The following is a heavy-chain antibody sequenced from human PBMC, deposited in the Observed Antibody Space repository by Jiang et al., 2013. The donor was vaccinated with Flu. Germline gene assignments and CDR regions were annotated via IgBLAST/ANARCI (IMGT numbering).Heavy chain of an antibody. Sequence: VQLLESGGGLVQAGGSLRLSCVVSGVTFSNAWMNWVRQAPGKGLEWVSAISGSGGSTNYADSAKGRFTISRDNSKNTLYLQMNSLRAEDTAVYYCAKGTCSNITCYRPKPDYWGQGTLVTVSS. J-gene: IGHJ4*02. D-gene: IGHD2-2*01. V-gene: IGHV3-23*01. CDR3: AKGTCSNITCYRPKPDY. CDR2: ISGSGGST. CDR1: GVTFSNAW.